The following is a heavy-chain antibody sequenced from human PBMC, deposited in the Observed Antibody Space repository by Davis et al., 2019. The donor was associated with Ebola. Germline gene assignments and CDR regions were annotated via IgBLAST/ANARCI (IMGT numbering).Heavy chain of an antibody. CDR1: GFSFEDDA. CDR2: IGGDGSGT. J-gene: IGHJ4*02. CDR3: ARDRGYELSPLEY. D-gene: IGHD5-12*01. Sequence: GESLKISCAASGFSFEDDAMYWVRQGPGMGLEWISLIGGDGSGTYYADSVKGRFTISRDNAKNSLYLQMNSLRAEDTAVYYCARDRGYELSPLEYWGQGTLVTVSS. V-gene: IGHV3-43*02.